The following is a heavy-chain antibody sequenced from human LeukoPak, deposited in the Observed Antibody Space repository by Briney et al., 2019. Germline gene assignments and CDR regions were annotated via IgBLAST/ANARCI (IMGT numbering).Heavy chain of an antibody. CDR3: ARAGRLRYFDWPVKFDP. J-gene: IGHJ5*02. CDR2: INTNTGNP. D-gene: IGHD3-9*01. V-gene: IGHV7-4-1*02. Sequence: ASVKVSCKASGYTFTSYAMNWVRQAPGQGLEWMGWINTNTGNPTYAQGFTGRFVFSLDTSVSTAYLQISSLKAEDTAVYYCARAGRLRYFDWPVKFDPWGQGTLVTVSS. CDR1: GYTFTSYA.